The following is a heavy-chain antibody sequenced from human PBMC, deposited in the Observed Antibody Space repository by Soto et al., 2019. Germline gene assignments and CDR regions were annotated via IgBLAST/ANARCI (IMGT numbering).Heavy chain of an antibody. J-gene: IGHJ6*03. CDR2: INAGNGNT. CDR1: GYTFTSYA. Sequence: ASVKVSCKASGYTFTSYAMHWVRQAPGQRLEWMGWINAGNGNTKYSQKFQGRVTITRDTSASTAYMELSSLRSEDTAVYYCAVLGSGDTYYYYMDVWGKGTTVTVSS. D-gene: IGHD2-15*01. CDR3: AVLGSGDTYYYYMDV. V-gene: IGHV1-3*01.